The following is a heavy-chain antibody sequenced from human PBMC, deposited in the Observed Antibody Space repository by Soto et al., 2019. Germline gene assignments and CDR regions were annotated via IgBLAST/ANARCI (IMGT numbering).Heavy chain of an antibody. V-gene: IGHV3-30-3*01. D-gene: IGHD2-21*01. CDR1: GFTFSSYA. CDR2: ISYDGSNK. Sequence: QVQLVESGGGVVQPGRSLRLSCAASGFTFSSYAMHWVRQAPGKGLEWVAVISYDGSNKYYADSVKGRFTISRDNSKNTLYLQMNSLRAEDTAVYYCARGVLFQTLGGGFDYWGQGTLVTVSS. CDR3: ARGVLFQTLGGGFDY. J-gene: IGHJ4*02.